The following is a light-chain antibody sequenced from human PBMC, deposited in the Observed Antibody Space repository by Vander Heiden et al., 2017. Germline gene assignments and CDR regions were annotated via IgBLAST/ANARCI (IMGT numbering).Light chain of an antibody. CDR3: SSYTSSSTIV. Sequence: QSALTQPASVSGSPGQPITISCTGSSSDIGGYNFVSWYQQPPGKAPKLMIFEVSNRPSGVSNRFSGSKSGNTASLTISGLQAEDEADYYCSSYTSSSTIVFGTGTKVTVL. V-gene: IGLV2-14*01. CDR2: EVS. J-gene: IGLJ1*01. CDR1: SSDIGGYNF.